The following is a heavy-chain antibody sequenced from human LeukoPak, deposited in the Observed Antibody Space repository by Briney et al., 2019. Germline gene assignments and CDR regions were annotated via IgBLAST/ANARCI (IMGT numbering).Heavy chain of an antibody. CDR3: AKSAGVATIYFDS. V-gene: IGHV3-23*01. CDR2: IGSDGDR. D-gene: IGHD5-12*01. Sequence: GGSLRLSCTASGFDFRSYAMAWVRQAPGKGLEGVAAIGSDGDRVHEDSVKGRFTISRDNSKSTLYLQMDSLRAEDTAVYFCAKSAGVATIYFDSWGQGALVTVSS. CDR1: GFDFRSYA. J-gene: IGHJ4*02.